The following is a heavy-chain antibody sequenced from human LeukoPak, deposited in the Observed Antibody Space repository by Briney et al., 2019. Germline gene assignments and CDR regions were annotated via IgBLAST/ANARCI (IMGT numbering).Heavy chain of an antibody. CDR1: GGSISSYY. D-gene: IGHD3-22*01. CDR3: ARDQSLDSSGYYYYRFDP. V-gene: IGHV4-4*07. Sequence: SETLSLTCTVSGGSISSYYWSWIRQPAGKGLEWIGRIYTSGSTNYDPSLKSRVTMSVDTSKNQFSLKLSSVTAADTAVYYCARDQSLDSSGYYYYRFDPWGQGTLVTVSS. CDR2: IYTSGST. J-gene: IGHJ5*02.